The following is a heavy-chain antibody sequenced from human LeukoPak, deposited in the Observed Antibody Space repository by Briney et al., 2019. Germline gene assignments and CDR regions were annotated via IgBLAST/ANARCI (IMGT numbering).Heavy chain of an antibody. V-gene: IGHV3-21*01. CDR2: ISGRSSYI. CDR3: AKDVTIFGVVIPEADY. J-gene: IGHJ4*02. CDR1: GFTFSSYN. D-gene: IGHD3-3*01. Sequence: GGSLRLSCAASGFTFSSYNMNWVRQAPGKGLEWVSSISGRSSYINYADSVKGRFTISRDNAKNSLYLQMNGLRAEDTAVYYCAKDVTIFGVVIPEADYWGQGTLVTVSS.